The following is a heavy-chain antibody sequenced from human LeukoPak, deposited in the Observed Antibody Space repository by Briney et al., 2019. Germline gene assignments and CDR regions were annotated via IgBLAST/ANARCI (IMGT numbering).Heavy chain of an antibody. J-gene: IGHJ6*03. CDR3: ARVVVPAATLYYYYYYYMDV. CDR2: IKQDGSEK. V-gene: IGHV3-7*01. D-gene: IGHD2-2*01. Sequence: ETLSLTCTVSGGSISSYYWSWIRQPPGKGLEWVANIKQDGSEKYYVDSVKGRFTISRDNAKNSLYLQMNSLRAEDTAVYYCARVVVPAATLYYYYYYYMDVWGKGTTVTVSS. CDR1: GGSISSYY.